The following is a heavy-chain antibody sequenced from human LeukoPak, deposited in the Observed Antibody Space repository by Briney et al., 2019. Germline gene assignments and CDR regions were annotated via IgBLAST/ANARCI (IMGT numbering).Heavy chain of an antibody. CDR1: GFTFSTYS. D-gene: IGHD1-26*01. J-gene: IGHJ4*02. Sequence: GGSLRLSCAASGFTFSTYSMNWVRQAPGKGLRGISYISRSGSTIYYAESVRGRFTISRDNAKSSLYMQMNSLRDEDTAVYYCARGGSDGHYFTYWGQGSLVTVSS. CDR2: ISRSGSTI. CDR3: ARGGSDGHYFTY. V-gene: IGHV3-48*02.